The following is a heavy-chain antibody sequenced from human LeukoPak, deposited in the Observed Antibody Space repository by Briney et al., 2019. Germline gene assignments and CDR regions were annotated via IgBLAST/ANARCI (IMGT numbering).Heavy chain of an antibody. CDR1: GYTFTSYY. Sequence: ASVKVSCKASGYTFTSYYMHWVRQAPGQGLEWMGIINPSGGSTSYAQKFQGRVTMTRDTSTSTVYMELSSLRSEDTAVYYCARSSDPVPYYDFWSGVTGARGSIDYWGQGTLVTVSS. V-gene: IGHV1-46*01. J-gene: IGHJ4*02. CDR3: ARSSDPVPYYDFWSGVTGARGSIDY. CDR2: INPSGGST. D-gene: IGHD3-3*01.